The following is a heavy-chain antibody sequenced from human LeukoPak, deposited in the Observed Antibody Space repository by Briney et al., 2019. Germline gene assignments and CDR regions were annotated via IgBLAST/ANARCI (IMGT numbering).Heavy chain of an antibody. V-gene: IGHV4-59*08. D-gene: IGHD2-8*01. CDR1: GGSISSYY. CDR3: ARRVYSFNWFDH. CDR2: IYYSGST. J-gene: IGHJ5*02. Sequence: SETLSLTCTVSGGSISSYYWSWIRQPPGKGLEWIGYIYYSGSTNYNPSLKSRVTISVDTSKNQFSLKLSSVTAADTAVYYCARRVYSFNWFDHWGQGTLVTVSS.